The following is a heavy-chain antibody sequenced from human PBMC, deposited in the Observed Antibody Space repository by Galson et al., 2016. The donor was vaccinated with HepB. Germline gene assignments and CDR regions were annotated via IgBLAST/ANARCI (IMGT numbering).Heavy chain of an antibody. CDR3: ARVRDGDWGDY. D-gene: IGHD4-17*01. CDR1: GFTFSSYA. J-gene: IGHJ4*02. V-gene: IGHV3-30-3*01. Sequence: SLRLSCAASGFTFSSYAMYWVRQAPGKGLEWVAVISYDGSDKYYADSVKGRFTISKDNFENTLYLQMSSLRDEDTAMYYCARVRDGDWGDYWGQGTLVTVSS. CDR2: ISYDGSDK.